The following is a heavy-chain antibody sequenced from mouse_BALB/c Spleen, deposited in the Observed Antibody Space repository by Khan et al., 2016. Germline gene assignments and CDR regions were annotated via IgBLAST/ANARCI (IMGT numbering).Heavy chain of an antibody. J-gene: IGHJ2*01. CDR1: GYSITSGYY. V-gene: IGHV3-6*02. CDR2: ISYDGSN. Sequence: EVQLVESGPGLVKPSQSLSLTCSVTGYSITSGYYWNWIRQFPGNKLEWMGYISYDGSNNYNPSLKNRISITRDTSKNQFFLKLNSVTTEDTATYDWARAWYFDYWGQGTTLTVSS. CDR3: ARAWYFDY.